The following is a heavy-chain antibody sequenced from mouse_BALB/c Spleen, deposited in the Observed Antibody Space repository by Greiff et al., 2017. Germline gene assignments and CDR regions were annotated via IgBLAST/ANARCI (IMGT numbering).Heavy chain of an antibody. CDR3: ARSGGYAMDY. Sequence: EVQLVESGPELMKPGASVKISCKASGYSFTSYYMHWVKQSHGKSLEWIGYIDPFNGGTSYNQKFKGKATLTVDKSSSTAYMHPSSLTSEDSAVYYCARSGGYAMDYWGQGTSVTVSS. CDR2: IDPFNGGT. V-gene: IGHV1S135*01. J-gene: IGHJ4*01. CDR1: GYSFTSYY.